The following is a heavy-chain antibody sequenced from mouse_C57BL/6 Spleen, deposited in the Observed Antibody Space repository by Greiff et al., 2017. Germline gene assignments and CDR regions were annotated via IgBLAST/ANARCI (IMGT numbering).Heavy chain of an antibody. Sequence: VQLQQSGPELVKPGASVKISCKASGYAFSSSWMNWVKQRPGKGLEWIGRIYPGDGDTNYNGKFKGKATLTADKSSSTAYMQLSSLASEDSAVYFCAKGGYYYGSSPSYWYFDVWGTGTTVTVSS. J-gene: IGHJ1*03. D-gene: IGHD1-1*01. CDR1: GYAFSSSW. V-gene: IGHV1-82*01. CDR3: AKGGYYYGSSPSYWYFDV. CDR2: IYPGDGDT.